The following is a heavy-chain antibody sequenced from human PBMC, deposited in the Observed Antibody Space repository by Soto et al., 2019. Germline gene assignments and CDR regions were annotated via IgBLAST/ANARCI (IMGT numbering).Heavy chain of an antibody. D-gene: IGHD3-10*01. V-gene: IGHV3-72*01. CDR3: TVWGSGNDFGAA. Sequence: EVQLVESGGGLVQPGGSLRLSCAASGFTFSDHYMDWVRQAPGKGLEWVGRSKNKADSYTTEYAASVKGRFTISRDGSKNSLFLQMNRLTTEDTAVYYCTVWGSGNDFGAAWGQGILVTVSS. J-gene: IGHJ4*02. CDR2: SKNKADSYTT. CDR1: GFTFSDHY.